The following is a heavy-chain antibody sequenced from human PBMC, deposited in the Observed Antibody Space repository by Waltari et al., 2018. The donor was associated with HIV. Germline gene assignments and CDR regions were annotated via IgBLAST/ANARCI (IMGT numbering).Heavy chain of an antibody. V-gene: IGHV3-21*01. CDR3: AGEMATVYVDY. CDR2: IASSSPTYI. CDR1: GLTFGSYI. J-gene: IGHJ4*02. D-gene: IGHD5-12*01. Sequence: DVQLVESGGGLVKPGGSLRLSCAASGLTFGSYIMTLVRQAPGKGLEWFASIASSSPTYIYYADSVRGRFTISRDNAKNSLYLQMNNLRAEDTAVYYCAGEMATVYVDYWGQGTLVTVSS.